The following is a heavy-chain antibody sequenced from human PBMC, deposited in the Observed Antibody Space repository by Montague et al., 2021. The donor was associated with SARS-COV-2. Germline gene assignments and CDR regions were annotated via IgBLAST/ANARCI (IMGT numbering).Heavy chain of an antibody. J-gene: IGHJ4*02. CDR2: IKQDGSEK. D-gene: IGHD3-22*01. CDR3: ARGYDSSGYQY. Sequence: SLRLSCAASGFTFSTFWMTWVRQVPGKGLEWVAHIKQDGSEKYYVDSVKGRFTISRDNAKNSLYLQLDSLRAEDTAVYYYARGYDSSGYQYWGQGTLATVSS. CDR1: GFTFSTFW. V-gene: IGHV3-7*05.